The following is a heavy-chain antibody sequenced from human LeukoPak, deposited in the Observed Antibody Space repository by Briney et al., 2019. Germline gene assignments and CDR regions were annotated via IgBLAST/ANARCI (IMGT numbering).Heavy chain of an antibody. CDR2: IYSSGST. Sequence: SETLSLTCTVSGASVSGSPYYWGWIRQPPGKGLEWIGSIYSSGSTYYNASLQSRVTISIETSKNQISLRLNSVTAADTAIYYCAKSGGYGLIDYWGQGTLVSVSS. D-gene: IGHD1-26*01. J-gene: IGHJ4*02. CDR1: GASVSGSPYY. V-gene: IGHV4-39*01. CDR3: AKSGGYGLIDY.